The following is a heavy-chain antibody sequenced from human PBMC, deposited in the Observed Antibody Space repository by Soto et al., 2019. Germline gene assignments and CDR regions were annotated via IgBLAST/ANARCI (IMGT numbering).Heavy chain of an antibody. CDR2: ISGSSTYI. CDR3: VRGWLRDPWMY. V-gene: IGHV3-21*01. J-gene: IGHJ4*02. CDR1: GFIFSRYT. Sequence: EVQLVESGGGLVKPGGSLRLSCAASGFIFSRYTMNWVRQAPGKGLEWVSSISGSSTYIYYADSVKGRFTISRGSSLYLQMSSLRAEDTAVYYCVRGWLRDPWMYWGQGTLVTVSS. D-gene: IGHD5-12*01.